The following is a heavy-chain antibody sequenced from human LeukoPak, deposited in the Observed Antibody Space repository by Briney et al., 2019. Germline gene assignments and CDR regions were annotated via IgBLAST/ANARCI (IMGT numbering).Heavy chain of an antibody. CDR1: GYTLTSYY. V-gene: IGHV1-46*01. Sequence: ASVKVSCKASGYTLTSYYMHWVRQAPGQGLEWMGIINPSGGSTSYAQKFQGRVTMTRDTSTSTVYMELSSLRSEDTAVYYCARDSGWRLSFDYWGQGTLVTVSS. J-gene: IGHJ4*02. D-gene: IGHD6-19*01. CDR2: INPSGGST. CDR3: ARDSGWRLSFDY.